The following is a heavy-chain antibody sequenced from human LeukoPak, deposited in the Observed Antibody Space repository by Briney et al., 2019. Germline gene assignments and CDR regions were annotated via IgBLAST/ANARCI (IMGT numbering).Heavy chain of an antibody. CDR3: ARPYSSGWYGAFDI. J-gene: IGHJ3*02. D-gene: IGHD6-19*01. CDR1: GSSISSYY. V-gene: IGHV4-59*08. CDR2: IYSSGST. Sequence: SSETLSLTCTVSGSSISSYYWSWIRQPPGKGLEWIGCIYSSGSTNYNPSLKSRVTISVDTSKNQFSLKLNSVTAADTAVYYCARPYSSGWYGAFDIWGQGTMVTVSS.